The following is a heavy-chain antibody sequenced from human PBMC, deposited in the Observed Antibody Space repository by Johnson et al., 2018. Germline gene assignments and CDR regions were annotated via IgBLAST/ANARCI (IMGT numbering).Heavy chain of an antibody. CDR2: ISPDGSDI. Sequence: VQLQESGGGLVQPGGSLRLSCAASGFTFSDYWMHWVRQPPGKGLVWVARISPDGSDIIHADSVKGRFTISRDNAKDTLYLQMNSLRAECTAVYYCVRGYGSGPNRVWFTCIVDMWGQGTMVTVAS. CDR3: VRGYGSGPNRVWFTCIVDM. CDR1: GFTFSDYW. V-gene: IGHV3-74*01. J-gene: IGHJ3*02. D-gene: IGHD2-8*01.